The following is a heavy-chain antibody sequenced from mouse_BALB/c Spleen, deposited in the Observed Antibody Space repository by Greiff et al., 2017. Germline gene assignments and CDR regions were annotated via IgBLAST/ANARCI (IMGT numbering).Heavy chain of an antibody. CDR2: ISSGGSYT. D-gene: IGHD2-4*01. CDR3: ARHEGYDYDVAWFAY. J-gene: IGHJ3*01. Sequence: EVQGVESGGGLVKPGGSLKLSCAASGFTFSSYAMSWVRQTPEKRLEWVATISSGGSYTYYPDSVKGRFTISRDNAKNTLYLQMSSLRSEDTAMYYCARHEGYDYDVAWFAYWGQGTLVTVSA. V-gene: IGHV5-9-3*01. CDR1: GFTFSSYA.